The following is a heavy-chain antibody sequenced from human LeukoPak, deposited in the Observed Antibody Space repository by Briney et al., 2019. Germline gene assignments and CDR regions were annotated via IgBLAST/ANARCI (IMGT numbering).Heavy chain of an antibody. V-gene: IGHV1-69*02. D-gene: IGHD3-16*01. CDR2: IIPILGIA. CDR3: AGVGGLLNY. J-gene: IGHJ4*02. CDR1: GGTFSSYT. Sequence: SVKVSCKAFGGTFSSYTISWVRQAPGQGLEWMGRIIPILGIANCAQKFQGRVTITADKSTGTAYMELSSLRSEDTAVNYCAGVGGLLNYWGQGTLVTVSS.